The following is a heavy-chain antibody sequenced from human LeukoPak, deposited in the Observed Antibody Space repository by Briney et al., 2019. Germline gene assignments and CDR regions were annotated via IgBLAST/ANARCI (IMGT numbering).Heavy chain of an antibody. J-gene: IGHJ4*02. D-gene: IGHD3-10*01. V-gene: IGHV3-23*01. CDR3: AKDLISPRRVGSSEKLDY. Sequence: SGGSLRLSCAASGFIFSNYAMSWVRQAPGKGLEWVSAILSGGDTASYADSVRGRFTISRDNSKHTLYLEMNSLKVDDTAIYYCAKDLISPRRVGSSEKLDYWGQGTLVTVSS. CDR1: GFIFSNYA. CDR2: ILSGGDTA.